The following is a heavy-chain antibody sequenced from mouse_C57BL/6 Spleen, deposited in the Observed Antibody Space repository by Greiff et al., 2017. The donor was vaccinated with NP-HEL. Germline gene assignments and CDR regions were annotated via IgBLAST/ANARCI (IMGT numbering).Heavy chain of an antibody. Sequence: EVKLQESGPGLVKPSQSLSLTCSVTGYSITSGYYWNWIRQFPGNKLEWMGYISYDGSNNYNPSLKNRISITRDTSKNQFFLKLNSVTTEDTATYYCARDWDPFAYWGQGTLVTVSA. CDR1: GYSITSGYY. J-gene: IGHJ3*01. CDR3: ARDWDPFAY. D-gene: IGHD4-1*01. CDR2: ISYDGSN. V-gene: IGHV3-6*01.